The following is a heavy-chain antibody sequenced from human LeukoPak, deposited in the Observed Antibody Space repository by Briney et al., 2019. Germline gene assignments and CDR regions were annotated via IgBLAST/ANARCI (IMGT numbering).Heavy chain of an antibody. Sequence: ASVKVSCKASGYTFTSNGISWVRQAPGQGPEWMGWISAYNGNTNYAQKLQGRVTMTTDTSTSTAYMELRSLRSDDTAVYYCARQSYGDYSGWFDPWGQGTLVTVSS. CDR2: ISAYNGNT. V-gene: IGHV1-18*01. CDR3: ARQSYGDYSGWFDP. J-gene: IGHJ5*02. D-gene: IGHD4-17*01. CDR1: GYTFTSNG.